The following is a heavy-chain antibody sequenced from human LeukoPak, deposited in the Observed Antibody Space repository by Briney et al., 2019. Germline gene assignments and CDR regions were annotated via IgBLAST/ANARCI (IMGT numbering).Heavy chain of an antibody. D-gene: IGHD6-13*01. J-gene: IGHJ4*02. CDR3: ASGTSSSWYLFDY. V-gene: IGHV4-59*01. CDR1: GGPISSYY. Sequence: PSETLSLTCTVSGGPISSYYWSWIRQPPGKGLEWIGYIYYSGSTNYNPSLKSRVTISVDTSKNQFSLKLSSVTAADTAVYYCASGTSSSWYLFDYWGQGTLVTVSS. CDR2: IYYSGST.